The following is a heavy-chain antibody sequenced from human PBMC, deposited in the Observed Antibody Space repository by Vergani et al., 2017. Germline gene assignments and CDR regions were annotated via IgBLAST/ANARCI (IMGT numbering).Heavy chain of an antibody. J-gene: IGHJ4*02. CDR1: GFTFGDYA. CDR3: TRDAIGYCSSTSCRFDY. D-gene: IGHD2-2*01. CDR2: IRSKAYGGTT. V-gene: IGHV3-49*03. Sequence: EVQLVESGGGLVQPGRSLRLSCTASGFTFGDYAMSWFRQAPGKGLEWVGLIRSKAYGGTTDYAASVKGRFTISRDDSKSIAYLQMNSLKTEDTAVYYCTRDAIGYCSSTSCRFDYWGQGTLVTVSS.